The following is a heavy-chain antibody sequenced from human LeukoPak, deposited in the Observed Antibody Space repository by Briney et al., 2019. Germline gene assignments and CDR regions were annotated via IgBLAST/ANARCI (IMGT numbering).Heavy chain of an antibody. Sequence: GGSLRPSCTGSGFIFGDYAMNWVRQAPGKGLEWVGNIKQDGSEKYYVGSVMGRFTISRDNAKNSLYLQMNSLRAEDTAVYYCVRDFRFLDDYWGQGTLVTVSS. D-gene: IGHD3-3*01. CDR3: VRDFRFLDDY. V-gene: IGHV3-7*01. CDR2: IKQDGSEK. J-gene: IGHJ4*02. CDR1: GFIFGDYA.